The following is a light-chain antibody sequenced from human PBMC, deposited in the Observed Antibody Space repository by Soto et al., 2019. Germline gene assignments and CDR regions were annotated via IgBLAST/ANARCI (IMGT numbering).Light chain of an antibody. V-gene: IGLV2-14*01. CDR2: AVS. Sequence: QSVLTQPASVSGSPGQSITISCTGTSRDVGLYDYVSWYQQHPGKAPQLMIYAVSNRPPGVSNRFSASKSGNTASLFISGLQAEDEADYYCSSYTSDSSYVFGSGTKVTVL. CDR3: SSYTSDSSYV. J-gene: IGLJ1*01. CDR1: SRDVGLYDY.